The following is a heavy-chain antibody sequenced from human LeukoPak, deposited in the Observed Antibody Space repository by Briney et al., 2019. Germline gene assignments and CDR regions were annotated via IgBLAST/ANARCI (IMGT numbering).Heavy chain of an antibody. CDR2: MNPNSGNT. Sequence: ASVKVSCTASGYTFTSYDINWVRQATGQGLEWMGWMNPNSGNTGYAQKFQGRVTMTRNTSISTAYMELSSLRSEDTAVYYCARTVTDYYYYYMDVWGKGTTVTISS. CDR3: ARTVTDYYYYYMDV. D-gene: IGHD4-17*01. J-gene: IGHJ6*03. V-gene: IGHV1-8*01. CDR1: GYTFTSYD.